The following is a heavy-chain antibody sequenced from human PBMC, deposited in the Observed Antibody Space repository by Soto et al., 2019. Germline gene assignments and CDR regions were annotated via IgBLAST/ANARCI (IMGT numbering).Heavy chain of an antibody. CDR3: AAALADFWSGFGQFDY. V-gene: IGHV1-58*02. D-gene: IGHD3-3*01. CDR1: GFTFTSSA. J-gene: IGHJ4*02. CDR2: IVVGSGNT. Sequence: ASVKVSCKASGFTFTSSAMQWVRQARGQRLEWIGWIVVGSGNTNYAQKFQERVTITRDMSTSTAYMELSSLRSEDTAVYYCAAALADFWSGFGQFDYWGQGTLVTVSS.